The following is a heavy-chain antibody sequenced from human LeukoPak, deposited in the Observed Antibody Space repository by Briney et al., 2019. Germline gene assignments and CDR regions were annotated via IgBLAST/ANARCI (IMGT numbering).Heavy chain of an antibody. CDR1: GGSVSSSSYY. V-gene: IGHV4-39*02. CDR3: ARDRGAAMSADAFDI. CDR2: IYYSGST. Sequence: SETLSLTCTVSGGSVSSSSYYWGWIRQPPGKGLEWIGSIYYSGSTYYNPSLKSRVTISVDTSKNQFSLNLSSVTAADTAVYYCARDRGAAMSADAFDIWGQGTMVTVSS. D-gene: IGHD5-18*01. J-gene: IGHJ3*02.